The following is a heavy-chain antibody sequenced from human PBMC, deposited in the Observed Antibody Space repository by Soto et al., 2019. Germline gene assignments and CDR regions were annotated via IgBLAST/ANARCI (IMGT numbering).Heavy chain of an antibody. CDR2: ISVDGSRT. Sequence: QVQLVGSGGGVVQPGRSLRLSCAASGFLLSNYAMHWVRQAPGKGLEWVGVISVDGSRTHYAGAMEGRFTISRDTSKNTLYLQMNSLRAEDTALYFCGREQNSGYYRTADDWGQGTLVTVSS. CDR1: GFLLSNYA. J-gene: IGHJ4*02. D-gene: IGHD3-22*01. CDR3: GREQNSGYYRTADD. V-gene: IGHV3-30*14.